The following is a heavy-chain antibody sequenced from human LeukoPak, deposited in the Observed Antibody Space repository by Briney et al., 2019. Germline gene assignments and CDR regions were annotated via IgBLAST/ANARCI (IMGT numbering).Heavy chain of an antibody. CDR1: GFTFSASG. V-gene: IGHV3-73*01. Sequence: PGGSLRLSCAASGFTFSASGIHWVRQASGKGLEWVGRIRSKANNYATAYAASVKGKCTISRDDSKNTAYLQLNSLRTEDTAVYYCARIWEHAFDIWGQGTMVTVSS. J-gene: IGHJ3*02. CDR2: IRSKANNYAT. CDR3: ARIWEHAFDI. D-gene: IGHD1-26*01.